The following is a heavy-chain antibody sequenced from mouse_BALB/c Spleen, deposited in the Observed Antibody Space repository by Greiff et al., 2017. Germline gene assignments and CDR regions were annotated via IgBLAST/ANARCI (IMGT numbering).Heavy chain of an antibody. D-gene: IGHD1-1*01. CDR1: GYTFSSYW. Sequence: VQLLQSGAELMKPGASVKLSCKATGYTFSSYWIEWVKQRPGHGLEWIGEILPGSGSTNYNEKFKGKATFTAATSSNTAYMQLSSRTSEDSAVYYCARCGDYYGSRVAGYGGQGTTLTVSA. V-gene: IGHV1-9*01. CDR3: ARCGDYYGSRVAGY. CDR2: ILPGSGST. J-gene: IGHJ2*01.